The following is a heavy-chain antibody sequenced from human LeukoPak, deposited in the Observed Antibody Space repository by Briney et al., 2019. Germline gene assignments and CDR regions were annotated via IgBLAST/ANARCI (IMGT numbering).Heavy chain of an antibody. CDR3: ARGRGYCSSTSCRNWFDP. CDR2: IYPGDSDT. D-gene: IGHD2-2*01. V-gene: IGHV5-51*01. Sequence: GESLKISCKGSGYSFTSYWTGWVRQMPGKGLEWMGIIYPGDSDTRYSPSFQGQVTISADKSISTAYLQWSSLKASDTAMYYCARGRGYCSSTSCRNWFDPWGQGTLVTVSS. CDR1: GYSFTSYW. J-gene: IGHJ5*02.